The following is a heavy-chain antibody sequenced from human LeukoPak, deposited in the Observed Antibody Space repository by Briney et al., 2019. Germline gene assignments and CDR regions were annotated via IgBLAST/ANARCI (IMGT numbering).Heavy chain of an antibody. J-gene: IGHJ4*02. CDR3: AKGDTAMDTVFDY. V-gene: IGHV3-43*01. CDR1: GFTFGDYT. Sequence: GGSLRLSCAASGFTFGDYTMHWVRQAPGKGLEWVSLMKGRFTISRDNSKNSLSLQMNSLRTEDTALYYCAKGDTAMDTVFDYWGQGTLVTVSS. D-gene: IGHD5-18*01.